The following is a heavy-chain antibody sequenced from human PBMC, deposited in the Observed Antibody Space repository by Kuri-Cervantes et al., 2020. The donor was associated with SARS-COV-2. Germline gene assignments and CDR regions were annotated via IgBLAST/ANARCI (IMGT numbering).Heavy chain of an antibody. V-gene: IGHV3-30*02. D-gene: IGHD3-3*01. CDR3: ARSAPLPTYYDFWSGHGNWFDP. CDR2: IRYDGSNK. Sequence: GGSLRLSCAASGFTFSSYGMHWVHQAPGKGLEWVAFIRYDGSNKYYADSVKGRFTISRDNSKNTLYLQMNSLRAEDTAVYYCARSAPLPTYYDFWSGHGNWFDPWGQGTLVTVSS. J-gene: IGHJ5*02. CDR1: GFTFSSYG.